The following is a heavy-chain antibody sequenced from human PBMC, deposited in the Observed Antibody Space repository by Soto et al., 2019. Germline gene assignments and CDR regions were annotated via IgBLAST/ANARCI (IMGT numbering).Heavy chain of an antibody. CDR3: AREGHHPYDYFWGRYRGGLAH. CDR2: IWYDGSNK. J-gene: IGHJ4*02. V-gene: IGHV3-33*01. D-gene: IGHD3-16*02. CDR1: GFTFSSYG. Sequence: GGSLRLSCAASGFTFSSYGMHWVRQAPGKGLEWVAVIWYDGSNKYYADSVKGRFTISRDNSKNTLYLQMNSLRAEDTAVYYCAREGHHPYDYFWGRYRGGLAHWAQGTLVP.